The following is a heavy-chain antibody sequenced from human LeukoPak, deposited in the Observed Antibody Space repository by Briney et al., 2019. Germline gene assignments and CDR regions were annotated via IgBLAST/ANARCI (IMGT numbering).Heavy chain of an antibody. Sequence: PSETLSLTCTVSGGSISSYYWSWIRQPPGKGLEWIGYIYYSGSTNYNPSLKSRVTISVDTSKNQFSLKLSSVTAADTAVYYCAKNTISGGHYQYYMDVWGKGTTVTVSS. D-gene: IGHD3-16*02. J-gene: IGHJ6*03. CDR3: AKNTISGGHYQYYMDV. CDR2: IYYSGST. CDR1: GGSISSYY. V-gene: IGHV4-59*01.